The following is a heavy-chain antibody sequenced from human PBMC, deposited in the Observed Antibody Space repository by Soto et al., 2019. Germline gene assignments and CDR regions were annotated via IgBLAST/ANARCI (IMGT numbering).Heavy chain of an antibody. CDR1: GYTFTSYY. D-gene: IGHD6-13*01. Sequence: GASVKVSCKASGYTFTSYYMHWVRQAPGQGLEWMGIINPSGGSTSYAQKFQGRVTMTRDTSTSTVYMELSSLRSEDTAAYYCARERGRIAAAGTSWFDPWGQGTLVTVSS. V-gene: IGHV1-46*01. J-gene: IGHJ5*02. CDR2: INPSGGST. CDR3: ARERGRIAAAGTSWFDP.